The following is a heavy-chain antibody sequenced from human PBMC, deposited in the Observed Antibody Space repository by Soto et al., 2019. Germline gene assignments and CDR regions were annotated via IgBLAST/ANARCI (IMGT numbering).Heavy chain of an antibody. J-gene: IGHJ4*02. CDR3: ATDILDY. Sequence: GGSLRLSCAASGFTFSSYGMPWARQAPGKGLEWVANINQHGTEKFYVDSVEGRFSISRDNAYHSVYLQMNSLRAEDTAIYYCATDILDYWGQGTSVTVSS. CDR1: GFTFSSYG. CDR2: INQHGTEK. V-gene: IGHV3-7*05.